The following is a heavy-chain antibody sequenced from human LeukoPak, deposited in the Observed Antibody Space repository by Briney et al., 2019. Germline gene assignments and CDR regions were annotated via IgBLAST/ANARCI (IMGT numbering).Heavy chain of an antibody. CDR2: IYYSGTTSGST. D-gene: IGHD7-27*01. J-gene: IGHJ6*02. V-gene: IGHV4-59*01. Sequence: PSETLSLTCTVSGGSIRSSYWSWIRQPPGKGLEWIGHIYYSGTTSGSTNYNPSLKSRVTISVDTSKNQSSLQVRSVTAADTAVYYCARGSGRYYYYGVDVWGQGTTVTVSS. CDR3: ARGSGRYYYYGVDV. CDR1: GGSIRSSY.